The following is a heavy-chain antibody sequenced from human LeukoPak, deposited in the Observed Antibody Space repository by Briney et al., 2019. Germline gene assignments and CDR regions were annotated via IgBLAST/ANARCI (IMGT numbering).Heavy chain of an antibody. J-gene: IGHJ4*02. CDR1: GFSLSTSGMG. CDR2: IYWNEDK. CDR3: ARSLDPYCSGGDCYSDFDH. V-gene: IGHV2-5*01. Sequence: SGPTLVNPTQTLTLTCTFSGFSLSTSGMGVGWIRQPPGKALEWLALIYWNEDKRYSPSLKSRLTITKDTSKNQVVLITNNMDPADTATYYCARSLDPYCSGGDCYSDFDHWGQGTLVTVSS. D-gene: IGHD2-21*01.